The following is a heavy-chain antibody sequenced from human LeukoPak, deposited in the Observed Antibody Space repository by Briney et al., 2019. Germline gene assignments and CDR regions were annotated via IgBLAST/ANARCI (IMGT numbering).Heavy chain of an antibody. Sequence: GGSLRLSCAASGFTFSSYWMSWVRQAPGKGLEWVANIKQDGSEKYYVDSVKGRFTISRDNAKNSLYLQMNSLRAEDTAVYYCARDRSGKWLRGSHWFDPWGQGTLVTVSS. CDR3: ARDRSGKWLRGSHWFDP. CDR2: IKQDGSEK. D-gene: IGHD5-12*01. J-gene: IGHJ5*02. CDR1: GFTFSSYW. V-gene: IGHV3-7*03.